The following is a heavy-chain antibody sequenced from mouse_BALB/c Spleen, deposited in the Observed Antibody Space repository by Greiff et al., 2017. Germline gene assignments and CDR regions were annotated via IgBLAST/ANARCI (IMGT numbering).Heavy chain of an antibody. CDR1: GFNIKDYY. CDR3: NAAGGNGAMDY. V-gene: IGHV14-4*02. Sequence: VQLQQSGAELVRSGASVKLSCTASGFNIKDYYMHWVKQRPEQGLEWIGWIEPENGDTEYAPKFQGKATMTADTSSNTAYLQLSSLTSEDTAVYYCNAAGGNGAMDYWGQGTSVTVSS. D-gene: IGHD2-1*01. J-gene: IGHJ4*01. CDR2: IEPENGDT.